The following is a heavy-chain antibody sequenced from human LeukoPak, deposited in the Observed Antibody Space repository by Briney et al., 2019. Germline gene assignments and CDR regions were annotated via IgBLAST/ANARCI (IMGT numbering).Heavy chain of an antibody. J-gene: IGHJ3*02. CDR1: GGSFSGYY. CDR2: INHSGST. CDR3: ARVTQIVAVVAATTDAFDI. V-gene: IGHV4-34*01. D-gene: IGHD2-15*01. Sequence: PSETLSLTCAVYGGSFSGYYWSWIRQPPGKGLEWIGEINHSGSTNYNPSLKSRVTISVDTSKNQFSLKLSSVTAADTAVYYCARVTQIVAVVAATTDAFDIWGQGTMVTVSS.